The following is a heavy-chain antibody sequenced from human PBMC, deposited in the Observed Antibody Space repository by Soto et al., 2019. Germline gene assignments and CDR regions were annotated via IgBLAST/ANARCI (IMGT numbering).Heavy chain of an antibody. CDR3: ATIMAGYDTYDY. Sequence: ASVKVSCRASGYTFTGYYMHWVRQAPGQGLEWMGWINPNSGGTNYAQKFQGRVTMTRDTSISTAYMELSRLRSDDTAVYYCATIMAGYDTYDYWGQGTLVTVSS. CDR2: INPNSGGT. V-gene: IGHV1-2*02. J-gene: IGHJ4*02. CDR1: GYTFTGYY. D-gene: IGHD5-12*01.